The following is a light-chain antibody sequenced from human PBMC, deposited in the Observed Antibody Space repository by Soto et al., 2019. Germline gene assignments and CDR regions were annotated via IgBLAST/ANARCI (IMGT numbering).Light chain of an antibody. Sequence: EIVLTQSPGTLSLSPGERATLSCRARQTVGNNYLAWYQQKPGQTPRLLIHGASNRATGIPDRISGSGSGTDFTLCISRLEPEDFAVYYCQQYASSPLTFGGGTNVEIK. J-gene: IGKJ4*01. CDR1: QTVGNNY. CDR2: GAS. CDR3: QQYASSPLT. V-gene: IGKV3-20*01.